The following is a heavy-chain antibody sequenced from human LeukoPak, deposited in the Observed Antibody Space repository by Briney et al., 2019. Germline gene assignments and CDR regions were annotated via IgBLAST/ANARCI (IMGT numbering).Heavy chain of an antibody. Sequence: ASVKVSCKASGYTFTGYYMHWVRQAPGQGLEWMGWINPNSVGTNYAQKFQGRVTMTRDTSISTAYMGLSRLRSDDTAVYYCARGSGTYYYDSSGYYNGGTWFDPWGQGTLVTVSS. CDR1: GYTFTGYY. V-gene: IGHV1-2*02. CDR3: ARGSGTYYYDSSGYYNGGTWFDP. J-gene: IGHJ5*02. CDR2: INPNSVGT. D-gene: IGHD3-22*01.